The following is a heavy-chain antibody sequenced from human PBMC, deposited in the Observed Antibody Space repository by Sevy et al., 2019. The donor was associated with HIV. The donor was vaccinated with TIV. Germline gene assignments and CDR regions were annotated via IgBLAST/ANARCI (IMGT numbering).Heavy chain of an antibody. V-gene: IGHV3-30-3*01. D-gene: IGHD6-19*01. CDR1: GFTSSSYA. J-gene: IGHJ4*02. CDR3: AREIHITVAAHGDY. Sequence: GGYLRLSCAASGFTSSSYAMHCVRQAPGKGLEWVAVISYDGSNKYYADSVKGLFTISGDNSKNTLYLQMNSLRAEHTAVYYCAREIHITVAAHGDYWGQGTLVTVSS. CDR2: ISYDGSNK.